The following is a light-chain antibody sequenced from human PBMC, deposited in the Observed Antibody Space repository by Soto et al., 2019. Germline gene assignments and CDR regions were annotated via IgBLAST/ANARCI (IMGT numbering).Light chain of an antibody. CDR3: SSYAGSNNLV. CDR2: EVS. CDR1: SSDVGGYNY. J-gene: IGLJ2*01. V-gene: IGLV2-8*01. Sequence: QSALTQPTSASGSPGQSVTISCTGTSSDVGGYNYVSWYQQHPGKAPKLMIYEVSKRPSGVPDRFSGSKSGNTASLTVSGLQAEDEADYYCSSYAGSNNLVFGGGTTLTVL.